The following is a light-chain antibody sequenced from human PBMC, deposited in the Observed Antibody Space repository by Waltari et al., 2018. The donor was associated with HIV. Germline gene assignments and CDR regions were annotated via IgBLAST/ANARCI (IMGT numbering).Light chain of an antibody. CDR2: YDS. CDR3: QLWDGTGDHPGV. J-gene: IGLJ1*01. V-gene: IGLV3-21*04. CDR1: NIGSKG. Sequence: SYVLPQPPSVSVAPGKTARLTCGGNNIGSKGVHWYQQKPGQAPVLVIYYDSHRPSGIPERFSGSKSGNTATLTISRVEAGDEADYYCQLWDGTGDHPGVFGTGTQVTVL.